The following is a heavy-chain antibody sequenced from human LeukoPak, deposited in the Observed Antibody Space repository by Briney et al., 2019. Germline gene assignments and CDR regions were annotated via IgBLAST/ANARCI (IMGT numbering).Heavy chain of an antibody. Sequence: GGSLRLSCAASGFTFSSYAMSWVRQAPGKGLEWVSAISGSGGSTYYADSVKGRFTISRDNSKNTLYLQMNSLRAEDTAVYYCAKDKAVVPDSKRGAFDIWGQGTMVTVSS. D-gene: IGHD2-2*01. CDR3: AKDKAVVPDSKRGAFDI. CDR2: ISGSGGST. V-gene: IGHV3-23*01. J-gene: IGHJ3*02. CDR1: GFTFSSYA.